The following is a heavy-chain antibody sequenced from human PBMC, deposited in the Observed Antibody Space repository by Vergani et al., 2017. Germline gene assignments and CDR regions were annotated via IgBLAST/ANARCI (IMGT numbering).Heavy chain of an antibody. CDR2: IRDKAYNYAT. CDR1: GLTFSASA. J-gene: IGHJ6*04. CDR3: FYDFWAGYDSGDV. Sequence: EVHLVESGGGLVQPGESLKLSCATSGLTFSASAIYWVRQTSGKGLEWIGRIRDKAYNYATVYAVSVKGRFTISREDSKKTAYLQMNGLTTEDTAVYYCFYDFWAGYDSGDVGGKGTTVTVSS. D-gene: IGHD3/OR15-3a*01. V-gene: IGHV3-73*02.